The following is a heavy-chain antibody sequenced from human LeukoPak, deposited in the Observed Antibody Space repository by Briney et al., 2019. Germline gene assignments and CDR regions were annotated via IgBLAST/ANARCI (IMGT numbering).Heavy chain of an antibody. CDR2: ISYDGSNK. J-gene: IGHJ4*02. D-gene: IGHD3-9*01. CDR3: AKPINYDILTQPYLDY. V-gene: IGHV3-30*18. Sequence: GGSLRLSCAASGFTFSSYGMHWVRQAPGKGLEWVAVISYDGSNKYYADSVKGRFTISRDNSKNTLYLQMNSLRAEDTAVYYCAKPINYDILTQPYLDYWGQGTLVTVSS. CDR1: GFTFSSYG.